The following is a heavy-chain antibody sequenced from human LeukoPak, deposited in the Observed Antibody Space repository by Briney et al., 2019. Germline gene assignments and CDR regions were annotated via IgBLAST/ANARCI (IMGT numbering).Heavy chain of an antibody. J-gene: IGHJ4*02. CDR1: GGTFSSYA. Sequence: ASVKVSCKASGGTFSSYAISWVRQAPGQGLEWMGGIIPIFGTANYAQKFQGRVTITTDESTSTAYMELSSLRSEDTAVYYCARDHPSYGAFDYWGQGTLVTVSS. CDR2: IIPIFGTA. D-gene: IGHD4-17*01. CDR3: ARDHPSYGAFDY. V-gene: IGHV1-69*05.